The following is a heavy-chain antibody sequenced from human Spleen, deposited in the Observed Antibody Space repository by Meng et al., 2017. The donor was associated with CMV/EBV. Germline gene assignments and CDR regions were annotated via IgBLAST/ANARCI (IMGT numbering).Heavy chain of an antibody. D-gene: IGHD3-10*01. CDR1: GFTFSSYA. J-gene: IGHJ5*02. V-gene: IGHV3-23*01. CDR2: ITGSGGST. CDR3: AKDWGSGSYYNGYWFDP. Sequence: LSLTCAASGFTFSSYAMHWVRQAPGKGLEWVSAITGSGGSTYYADSVKGRFTISRKNSRNTLYLQMNSLRAEETAVYYCAKDWGSGSYYNGYWFDPWGQGTLVTVSS.